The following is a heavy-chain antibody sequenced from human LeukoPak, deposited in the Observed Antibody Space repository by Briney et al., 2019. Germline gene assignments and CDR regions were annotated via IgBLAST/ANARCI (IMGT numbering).Heavy chain of an antibody. D-gene: IGHD2-15*01. CDR1: GFTFTTYA. V-gene: IGHV3-23*01. CDR3: ATGTLGSCGGVRCSPFAY. J-gene: IGHJ4*02. Sequence: PGGSLRLSCAASGFTFTTYAINWVRQVPGKGLEWVSSITADGANTYLADSVRGRCTISRDNSTNTVYLQMNSLRAEDTAVYHCATGTLGSCGGVRCSPFAYWGQGTLVTVSS. CDR2: ITADGANT.